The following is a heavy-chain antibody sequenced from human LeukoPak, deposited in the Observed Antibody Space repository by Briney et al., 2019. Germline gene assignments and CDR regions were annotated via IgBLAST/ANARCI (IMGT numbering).Heavy chain of an antibody. CDR1: GASISSTTYY. D-gene: IGHD5-12*01. CDR3: ARLVISTSGFFDS. Sequence: TSETLSLTCNVFGASISSTTYYWAWIRQPPGKGLEWIGTIYYSGSTYYNPSLKSRVTMSVDTSRNQFSLKLTSVTAADTAVYSCARLVISTSGFFDSWGQGTLVTVSS. J-gene: IGHJ4*02. V-gene: IGHV4-39*07. CDR2: IYYSGST.